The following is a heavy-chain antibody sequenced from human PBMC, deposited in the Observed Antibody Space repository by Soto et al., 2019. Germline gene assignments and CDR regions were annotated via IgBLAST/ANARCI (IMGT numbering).Heavy chain of an antibody. CDR3: ARDRRDVMVAATDRGGWFDP. V-gene: IGHV3-33*01. CDR1: GFTFSSYG. Sequence: QVQLVESGGGVVQPGRSLRLSCAASGFTFSSYGMHWVRQAPGKGLEWVAVIWYDGSNKYYADSVKGRFTISRDNSKNTLYLQMNSLRAEDTAVYYCARDRRDVMVAATDRGGWFDPWGQGTLVTVSS. CDR2: IWYDGSNK. D-gene: IGHD2-15*01. J-gene: IGHJ5*02.